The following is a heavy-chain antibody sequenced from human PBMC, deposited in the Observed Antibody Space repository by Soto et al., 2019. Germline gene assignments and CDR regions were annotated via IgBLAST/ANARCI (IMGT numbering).Heavy chain of an antibody. J-gene: IGHJ5*02. CDR3: VRDFLGNVVSVPPP. V-gene: IGHV1-2*02. CDR1: GYIFTDYY. Sequence: AASVKVSCKASGYIFTDYYMNWVRQAPGQGLEWMGGINPNSGGTKSAQKFQGRVTMTRDTSITTASVELRRLTSDDTAVHYCVRDFLGNVVSVPPPWGQGTQVTVSS. D-gene: IGHD2-15*01. CDR2: INPNSGGT.